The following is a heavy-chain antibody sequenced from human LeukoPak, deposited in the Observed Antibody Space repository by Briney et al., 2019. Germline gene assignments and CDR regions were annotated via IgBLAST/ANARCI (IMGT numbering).Heavy chain of an antibody. CDR2: ISWNSGSI. CDR1: GFTFDDYA. V-gene: IGHV3-9*01. CDR3: AKDFVTMVD. D-gene: IGHD3-10*01. J-gene: IGHJ4*02. Sequence: GGSLRLSCAASGFTFDDYAMHWVRQAPGKGLEWVSGISWNSGSIGYADSVKGRFTISRDNAKNSLYLQMNSLRAEDTALYYCAKDFVTMVDWGQGTLVTVSS.